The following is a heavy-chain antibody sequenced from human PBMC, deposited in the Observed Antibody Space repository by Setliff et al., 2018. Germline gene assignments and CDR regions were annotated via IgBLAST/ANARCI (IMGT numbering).Heavy chain of an antibody. J-gene: IGHJ3*01. V-gene: IGHV4-30-4*08. Sequence: PSETLSLTCTVSGDSISSGDYFWSWIRQPPGKGLEWSAYIYHSGSADYNPSLKSRVTMSVDTSKNQFSLHLTSVTAADTAVYYCSREGGTSTSSDAFDVWGQGMMVTVSS. CDR3: SREGGTSTSSDAFDV. CDR1: GDSISSGDYF. D-gene: IGHD1-7*01. CDR2: IYHSGSA.